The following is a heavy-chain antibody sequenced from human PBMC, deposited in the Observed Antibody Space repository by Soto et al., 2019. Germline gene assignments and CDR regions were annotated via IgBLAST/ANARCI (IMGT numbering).Heavy chain of an antibody. CDR2: IYYSGST. CDR3: ARAHPRFLVDY. J-gene: IGHJ4*02. V-gene: IGHV4-59*01. D-gene: IGHD3-3*01. CDR1: GGSISSYY. Sequence: PSETLSLTCTVSGGSISSYYWSWIRQPPGKGLEWIGYIYYSGSTNYNPSLKSRVTISVDTSKNQFSLKLSSVTAADTAVYYCARAHPRFLVDYWGQGTLVTVSS.